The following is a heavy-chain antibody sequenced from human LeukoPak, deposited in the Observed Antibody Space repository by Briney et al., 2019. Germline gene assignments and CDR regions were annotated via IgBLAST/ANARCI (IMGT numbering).Heavy chain of an antibody. J-gene: IGHJ4*02. CDR2: ISGSGGST. CDR3: AKTTKAIVAAGIVFDY. V-gene: IGHV3-23*01. Sequence: GGSLRLSCVVSGFTFSSYGMSWVRQAPGKGLEWVSGISGSGGSTYYADSVKGRLTISRDNSKNTLYLQMNSLRAEDTAVYYCAKTTKAIVAAGIVFDYWGQGTLVTVSS. D-gene: IGHD6-13*01. CDR1: GFTFSSYG.